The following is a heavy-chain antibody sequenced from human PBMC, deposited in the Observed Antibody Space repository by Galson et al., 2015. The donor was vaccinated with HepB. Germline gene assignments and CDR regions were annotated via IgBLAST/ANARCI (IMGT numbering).Heavy chain of an antibody. CDR1: GFTFSDYY. V-gene: IGHV3-11*01. CDR2: ISNDGHTI. Sequence: SPRLSCAASGFTFSDYYMSWIRQAPGGGLEWVSYISNDGHTIIYADSVKGRFTISRDNAKKSLSLQMSGLRAEDTAIYYCTRAARWLDPWGQGTLVIVSS. CDR3: TRAARWLDP. J-gene: IGHJ5*02.